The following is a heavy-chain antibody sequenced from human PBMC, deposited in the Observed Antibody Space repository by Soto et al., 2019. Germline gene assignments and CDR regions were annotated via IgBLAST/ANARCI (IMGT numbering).Heavy chain of an antibody. CDR1: GGSISNYY. V-gene: IGHV4-59*01. Sequence: SETLSLTCNVSGGSISNYYWTWVRQSPEKGLEWIGYMYYNGNINYNPSLKSRVTISIDTSKNQFSLTLKSVTAADTAVYYCASGGNWFDPWGQGVLVTV. J-gene: IGHJ5*02. CDR3: ASGGNWFDP. CDR2: MYYNGNI. D-gene: IGHD3-16*01.